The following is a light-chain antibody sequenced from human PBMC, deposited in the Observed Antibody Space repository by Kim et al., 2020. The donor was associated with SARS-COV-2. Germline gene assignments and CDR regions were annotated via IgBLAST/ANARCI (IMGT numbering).Light chain of an antibody. CDR2: GAS. V-gene: IGKV3-20*01. Sequence: LSPGGSATLASRPSKCASRSYLAWYEQKPRQAPRLLIYGASSRAAGIPDRFSGSGSGTDFTLTISRLEPEDFAVYYCQQYGSSPLAFGQGTKLEIK. CDR1: KCASRSY. CDR3: QQYGSSPLA. J-gene: IGKJ2*01.